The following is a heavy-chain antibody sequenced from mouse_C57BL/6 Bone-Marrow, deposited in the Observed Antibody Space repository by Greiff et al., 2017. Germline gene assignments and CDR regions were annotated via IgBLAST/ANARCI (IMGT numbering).Heavy chain of an antibody. V-gene: IGHV1-50*01. CDR2: IDPSDSYT. D-gene: IGHD1-1*01. Sequence: VQLQQPGAELVKPGASVKLSCKASGYTFTSYWMQWVKQRPGQGLEWIGEIDPSDSYTNYNQKFKGKATFTVDTSSSTAYMQLSSLTSEDSAVYYCAPIYYYGSSFAYWGQGTLVTVSA. J-gene: IGHJ3*01. CDR3: APIYYYGSSFAY. CDR1: GYTFTSYW.